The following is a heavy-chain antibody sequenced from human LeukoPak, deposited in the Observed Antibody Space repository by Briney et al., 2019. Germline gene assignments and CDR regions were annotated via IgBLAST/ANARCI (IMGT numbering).Heavy chain of an antibody. Sequence: SETLSLTCTVPGNSVTTYFWSWIRQPPGKGLEWIGYTSYSGSTNYNPSLKSRVTISLDTSKNQFSLRMNSVTAADTAVYYCARHDSSSWPVTYWGQGALATVSS. CDR1: GNSVTTYF. V-gene: IGHV4-59*08. D-gene: IGHD6-13*01. CDR3: ARHDSSSWPVTY. J-gene: IGHJ4*02. CDR2: TSYSGST.